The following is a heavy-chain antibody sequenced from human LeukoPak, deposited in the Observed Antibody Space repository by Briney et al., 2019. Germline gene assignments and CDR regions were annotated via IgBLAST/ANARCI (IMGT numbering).Heavy chain of an antibody. CDR2: IYYSGST. CDR1: GGSISSGGYY. J-gene: IGHJ5*02. D-gene: IGHD3-10*01. CDR3: AGELHYYGSGRYDNWFDP. Sequence: SETLSLTCTVSGGSISSGGYYWSWIRQHPGKGLEWIGYIYYSGSTYYNPSLKSRVTISVDTSKNQFSLKLSSVTAADTAVYYCAGELHYYGSGRYDNWFDPWGQGTLVTVSS. V-gene: IGHV4-31*03.